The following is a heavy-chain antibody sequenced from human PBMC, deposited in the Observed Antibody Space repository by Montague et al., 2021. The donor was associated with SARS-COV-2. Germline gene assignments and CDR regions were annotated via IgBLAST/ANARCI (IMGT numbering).Heavy chain of an antibody. J-gene: IGHJ3*02. Sequence: SLRLSCAASGFTFNSYAITWVRQAPGKGLEWVSSISGSGNNAFFADSVKVRFTISRDNSENTLYLQMNSLTAEDTAVYYCAKVLRRYQLLTDAFDIWGQGTMVTVSS. CDR2: ISGSGNNA. D-gene: IGHD2-2*01. CDR1: GFTFNSYA. CDR3: AKVLRRYQLLTDAFDI. V-gene: IGHV3-23*01.